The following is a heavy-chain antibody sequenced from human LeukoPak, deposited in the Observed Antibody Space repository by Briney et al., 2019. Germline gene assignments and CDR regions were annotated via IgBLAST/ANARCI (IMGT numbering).Heavy chain of an antibody. J-gene: IGHJ4*02. CDR2: IYHSGST. D-gene: IGHD6-13*01. V-gene: IGHV4-30-2*01. CDR3: ARVKGCSWSDRYFDY. Sequence: SQTLSLTCAVSGGSISSGGYSWSWIRQPPGKGLEWIGYIYHSGSTYYNPSLKSRVTISVDRSKNQFSLELSSVTAADTAVYYCARVKGCSWSDRYFDYWGQGTLVTVSS. CDR1: GGSISSGGYS.